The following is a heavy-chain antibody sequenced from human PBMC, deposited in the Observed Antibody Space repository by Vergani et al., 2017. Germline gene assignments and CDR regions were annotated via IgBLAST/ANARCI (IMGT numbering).Heavy chain of an antibody. Sequence: QVQLVQSGAEVKKPGASVKVSCKASGYTFTGYYMHWVRQAPGQGLEWMGWINPNSGGTTYALKFQGRITMTRDTYISTADMELSRLRSADTAVYYCARVGYCSSTSGPGSPKYYYYYYGMDVWGQGTTVTVSS. D-gene: IGHD2-2*01. CDR1: GYTFTGYY. CDR2: INPNSGGT. V-gene: IGHV1-2*02. J-gene: IGHJ6*02. CDR3: ARVGYCSSTSGPGSPKYYYYYYGMDV.